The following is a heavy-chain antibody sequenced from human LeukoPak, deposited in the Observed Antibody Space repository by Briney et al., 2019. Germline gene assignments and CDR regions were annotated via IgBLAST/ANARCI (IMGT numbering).Heavy chain of an antibody. Sequence: GGSLRLSCAASGFTFSSYAMTWVRQAPGKGLEWVSAISGSGGSTYYADSVKGRFTISRDNSKNTLYLQMNSLRAEDTAVYYCAKVPLSYCSSTSCPLDYWGQGTLVTVSS. CDR3: AKVPLSYCSSTSCPLDY. CDR2: ISGSGGST. J-gene: IGHJ4*02. CDR1: GFTFSSYA. D-gene: IGHD2-2*01. V-gene: IGHV3-23*01.